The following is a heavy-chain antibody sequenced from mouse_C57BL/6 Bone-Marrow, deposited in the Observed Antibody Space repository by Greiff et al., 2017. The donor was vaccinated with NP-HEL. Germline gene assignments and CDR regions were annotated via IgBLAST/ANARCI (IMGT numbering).Heavy chain of an antibody. D-gene: IGHD2-4*01. Sequence: QVQLQQPGAELVKPGASVKVSCKASGYTFTSYWMHWVKQRPGQGLEWIGRIHPSDSDTNYNQQFKGKATLTVDKSSSTAYMQLSSLTSEDSAVYYCAAIYYDYDGFAYWGQGTLVTVSA. V-gene: IGHV1-74*01. J-gene: IGHJ3*01. CDR1: GYTFTSYW. CDR3: AAIYYDYDGFAY. CDR2: IHPSDSDT.